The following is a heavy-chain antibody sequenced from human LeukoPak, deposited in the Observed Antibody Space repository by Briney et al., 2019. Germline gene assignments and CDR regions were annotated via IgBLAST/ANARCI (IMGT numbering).Heavy chain of an antibody. D-gene: IGHD3-22*01. CDR2: ISGSGGST. V-gene: IGHV3-23*01. Sequence: PGGSLRLSCAASGFTFNNFAMSWVRQAPGKGLEWVSAISGSGGSTYYADSVKGRFTISRDNSKNTLYLQMNSLRAEDTAVYYCAKDSDSSGYYGDFDYWGQGTLVTVSS. CDR1: GFTFNNFA. J-gene: IGHJ4*02. CDR3: AKDSDSSGYYGDFDY.